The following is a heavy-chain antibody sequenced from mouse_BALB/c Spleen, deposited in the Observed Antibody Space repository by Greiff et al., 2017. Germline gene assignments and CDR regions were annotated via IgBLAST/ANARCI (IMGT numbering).Heavy chain of an antibody. J-gene: IGHJ4*01. CDR3: LYSSGYERDY. D-gene: IGHD3-1*01. Sequence: LQESGPELVKPGASVKISCKASGYTFTDYYINWVKQKPGQGLEWIGWIYPGSGNTKYNEKFKGKATLTVDTSSSTAYMQLSSLTSEDTAVYFCLYSSGYERDYWGQGTSVTVSS. CDR1: GYTFTDYY. V-gene: IGHV1-84*02. CDR2: IYPGSGNT.